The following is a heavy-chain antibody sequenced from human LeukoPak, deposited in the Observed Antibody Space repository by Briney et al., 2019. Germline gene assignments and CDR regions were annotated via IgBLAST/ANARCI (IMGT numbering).Heavy chain of an antibody. CDR3: AKDQGIAVAGTDDALDI. Sequence: GGSLRLSCAASGFTFSNYGMHWVRQATGKGLEWMAVIAYDGSNEYYAEFVKGRFTISRDNSKNTLYLQMYSLRAEDTAVYFCAKDQGIAVAGTDDALDIWGQGTRVTVSS. CDR1: GFTFSNYG. V-gene: IGHV3-30*18. D-gene: IGHD6-19*01. CDR2: IAYDGSNE. J-gene: IGHJ3*02.